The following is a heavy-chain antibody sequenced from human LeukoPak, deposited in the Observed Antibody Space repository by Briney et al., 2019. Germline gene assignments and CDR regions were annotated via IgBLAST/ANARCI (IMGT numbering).Heavy chain of an antibody. CDR2: IYHSGST. Sequence: SETLSLTCAVSGYSISSGYYWGWIRQPPGKGLEWIGSIYHSGSTYYNPSLKSRVTISVDTSKNQFSLKLSSVTAADTAVYYCARDVYYDFWSGAGPRWFDPWGQGTLVTVSS. CDR1: GYSISSGYY. V-gene: IGHV4-38-2*02. J-gene: IGHJ5*02. CDR3: ARDVYYDFWSGAGPRWFDP. D-gene: IGHD3-3*01.